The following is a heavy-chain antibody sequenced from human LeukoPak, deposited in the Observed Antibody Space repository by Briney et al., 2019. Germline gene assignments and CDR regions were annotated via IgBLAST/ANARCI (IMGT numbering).Heavy chain of an antibody. Sequence: TSETLSLTCAVSGYSIRSGYHWSWIRQPPGKGLEWIGSIYQSGSTYYNPSLKSRVTISVDTSKNQFSLNLSSVTAADSAVYYCARRDFDSSGYLSFHFDYWGQGTLVTVSS. D-gene: IGHD3-22*01. J-gene: IGHJ4*02. V-gene: IGHV4-38-2*01. CDR1: GYSIRSGYH. CDR3: ARRDFDSSGYLSFHFDY. CDR2: IYQSGST.